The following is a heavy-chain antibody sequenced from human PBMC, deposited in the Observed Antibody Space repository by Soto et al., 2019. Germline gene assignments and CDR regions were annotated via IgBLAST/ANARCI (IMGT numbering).Heavy chain of an antibody. J-gene: IGHJ6*02. CDR2: IYYSGST. V-gene: IGHV4-59*08. Sequence: ASETLSLTCTVSGGSISSYYWSWIRQPPGKGLEWIGYIYYSGSTNYNPSLKSRVTISVDTSKNQFSLKVSSVTAADTAVYYCARLGGYCSTTSCYGYYGMDVWGQGTTVTVSS. CDR1: GGSISSYY. D-gene: IGHD2-2*01. CDR3: ARLGGYCSTTSCYGYYGMDV.